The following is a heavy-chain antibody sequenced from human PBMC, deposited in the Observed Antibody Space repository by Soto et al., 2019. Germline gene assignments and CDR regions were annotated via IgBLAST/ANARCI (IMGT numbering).Heavy chain of an antibody. D-gene: IGHD3-22*01. Sequence: PSETLSLTCTVSGVSMSGHFWNWIRQTPGRGLEWIGYIYHTGSIQYNPSLKSRVTMSIDTSKSQFSLKLKSVTAADTATYYCAKDSAKFYYDSSGYPLDNWGQGTLVTV. CDR2: IYHTGSI. V-gene: IGHV4-59*11. CDR1: GVSMSGHF. J-gene: IGHJ4*02. CDR3: AKDSAKFYYDSSGYPLDN.